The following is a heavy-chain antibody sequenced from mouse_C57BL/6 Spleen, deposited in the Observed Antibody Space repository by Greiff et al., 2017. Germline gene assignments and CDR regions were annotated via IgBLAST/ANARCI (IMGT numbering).Heavy chain of an antibody. CDR1: GYTFTSYW. V-gene: IGHV1-7*01. D-gene: IGHD2-1*01. Sequence: VQLVEPGAELVKPGASVKLSCKASGYTFTSYWMHWVKQRPGQGLEWIGYINPSSGYTKYNQKFKDKATLTTDKSSSTAYMQLSSLTYEDSAVYYCARDYSGDYWGQGTTLTVSS. J-gene: IGHJ2*01. CDR3: ARDYSGDY. CDR2: INPSSGYT.